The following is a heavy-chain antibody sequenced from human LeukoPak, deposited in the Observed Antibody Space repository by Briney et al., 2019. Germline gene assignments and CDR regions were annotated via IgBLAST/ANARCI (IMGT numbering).Heavy chain of an antibody. CDR3: ARGSGHCYGDNCYYFFDL. J-gene: IGHJ4*02. D-gene: IGHD2-21*01. CDR2: INTKNGDT. Sequence: GASVKVTCKASGYTLTYNNISWVRQAPGQGLEWMGWINTKNGDTHYAQKLQGRVTMTTDTSTNTAYMELRSLRSDDTAVYYCARGSGHCYGDNCYYFFDLSGQGVLVTVSS. CDR1: GYTLTYNN. V-gene: IGHV1-18*01.